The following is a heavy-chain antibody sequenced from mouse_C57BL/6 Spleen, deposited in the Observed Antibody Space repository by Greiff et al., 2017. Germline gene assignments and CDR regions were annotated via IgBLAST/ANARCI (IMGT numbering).Heavy chain of an antibody. D-gene: IGHD1-1*01. J-gene: IGHJ1*03. CDR1: GFSLSTFGMG. V-gene: IGHV8-8*01. Sequence: QVTLKESGPGILQPSQTLSLTCSFSGFSLSTFGMGVGWIRPPSGKGLEWLAHIWWDDDKYYNPGLKSRPTISKDTYKNQVILKIANVDTADTAKYYCARMGLYDGSSHWYFDVWGTGTTVTVSS. CDR2: IWWDDDK. CDR3: ARMGLYDGSSHWYFDV.